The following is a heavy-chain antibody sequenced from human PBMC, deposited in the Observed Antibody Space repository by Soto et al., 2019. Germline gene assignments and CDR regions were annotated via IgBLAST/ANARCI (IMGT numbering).Heavy chain of an antibody. Sequence: GGSLRLSCAASGFPFVNAWMSWVRQAPGRGLEWVGRIKSKTDGGTTDYAAPVKGRFTISRDDSKNTLFLQMNSLKTEDTAVYYCTTGRYSSSWYLAFDIWGQGTMVTVSS. J-gene: IGHJ3*02. CDR2: IKSKTDGGTT. CDR1: GFPFVNAW. D-gene: IGHD6-13*01. V-gene: IGHV3-15*07. CDR3: TTGRYSSSWYLAFDI.